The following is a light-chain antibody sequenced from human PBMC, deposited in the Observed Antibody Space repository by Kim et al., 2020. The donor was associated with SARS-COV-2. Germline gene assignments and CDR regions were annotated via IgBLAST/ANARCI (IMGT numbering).Light chain of an antibody. Sequence: DIQLTQSPSSLSASVGDRVTITCQASQAIHNYLNWYQQTPGRAPKLLIYDASRLKEGVPSRFSGGGSGTDFTFTISSLQPDDVATYYCQQFDNMPLTFGGGTKVDIK. CDR3: QQFDNMPLT. J-gene: IGKJ4*01. CDR1: QAIHNY. V-gene: IGKV1-33*01. CDR2: DAS.